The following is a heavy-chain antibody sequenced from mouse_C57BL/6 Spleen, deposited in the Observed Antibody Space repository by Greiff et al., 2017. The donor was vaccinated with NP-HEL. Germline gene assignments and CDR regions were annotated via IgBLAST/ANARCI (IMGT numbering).Heavy chain of an antibody. CDR3: ARRDYYGSSYWFAY. V-gene: IGHV1-69*01. CDR2: IDPSDSYT. J-gene: IGHJ3*01. CDR1: GYTFTSYW. D-gene: IGHD1-1*01. Sequence: QVQLQQPGAELVMPGASVKLSCKASGYTFTSYWMHWVKQRPGQGLEWIGEIDPSDSYTNYNQKFKGKSTLTVDKSSSTAYMQLSRLTSEDSAVYYCARRDYYGSSYWFAYWGQGTLVTVSA.